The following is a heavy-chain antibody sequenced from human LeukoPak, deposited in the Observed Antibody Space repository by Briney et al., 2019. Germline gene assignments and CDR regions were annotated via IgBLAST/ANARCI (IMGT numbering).Heavy chain of an antibody. V-gene: IGHV3-66*02. Sequence: GGSLRLSCVASGFTVSSNYMSWVRQAPGKGLEWVSVIYSGGSTYYSDSVKGRFTISRDNSKNTLYLQMNSLRVEDTAVYYCASLTYYIDSWGQGTLVTVSS. J-gene: IGHJ4*02. CDR1: GFTVSSNY. CDR3: ASLTYYIDS. D-gene: IGHD1-14*01. CDR2: IYSGGST.